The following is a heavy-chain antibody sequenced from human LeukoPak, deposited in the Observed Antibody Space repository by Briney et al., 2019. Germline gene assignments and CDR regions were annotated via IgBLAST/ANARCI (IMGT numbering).Heavy chain of an antibody. CDR1: GFTLSSYA. Sequence: PGGSLRLSCAASGFTLSSYAMSWVRQAPGKGLEWVSAISGSGGSTYYADSVKGRFTISRDNSKNTLYLQMNSLRAEDTAVYYCAKDFRNYYDSSGYTDYWGQGTLVTVSS. J-gene: IGHJ4*02. CDR3: AKDFRNYYDSSGYTDY. D-gene: IGHD3-22*01. V-gene: IGHV3-23*01. CDR2: ISGSGGST.